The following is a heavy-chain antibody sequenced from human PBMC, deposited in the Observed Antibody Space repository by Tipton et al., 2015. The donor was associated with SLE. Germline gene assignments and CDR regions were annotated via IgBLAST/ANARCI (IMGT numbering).Heavy chain of an antibody. CDR2: VYDSGRT. Sequence: TLSLTCTVSGDSISRHYWTWIRQPPGRGLEWIGCVYDSGRTNYNPSLKSRVTISLDTSKNQFSLKVRSLTVADTAVYYCARDARSVKIGGALDIWGQGTLVTVSS. CDR1: GDSISRHY. D-gene: IGHD5/OR15-5a*01. J-gene: IGHJ3*02. CDR3: ARDARSVKIGGALDI. V-gene: IGHV4-59*11.